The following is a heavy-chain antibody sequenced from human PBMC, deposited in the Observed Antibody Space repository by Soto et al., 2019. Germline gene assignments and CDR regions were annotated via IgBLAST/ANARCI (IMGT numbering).Heavy chain of an antibody. J-gene: IGHJ4*02. CDR3: ARDARYSYGNFDC. V-gene: IGHV4-59*01. Sequence: PSETLSLTCTVSGGSISSYYWSWIRQPPGKGLEWIGYIYYSGSTNYNPSLKSRVTISVDTSKNQFSLKLSSVAAADTAVYYCARDARYSYGNFDCWGQGTLVTVSS. CDR1: GGSISSYY. CDR2: IYYSGST. D-gene: IGHD5-18*01.